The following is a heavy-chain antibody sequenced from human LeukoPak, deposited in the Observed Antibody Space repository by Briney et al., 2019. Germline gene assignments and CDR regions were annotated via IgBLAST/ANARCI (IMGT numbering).Heavy chain of an antibody. CDR3: ARGNSGYYDVDY. CDR2: IYYSGST. CDR1: GGSISSSSYY. V-gene: IGHV4-39*07. Sequence: SETLSLTCTVSGGSISSSSYYWGWIRQPPGKGLEWIGSIYYSGSTYYNPSLKSRVTISVDTSKNQFSLKLSSVTAADTAVYYCARGNSGYYDVDYWGQGTLVTVSS. D-gene: IGHD5-12*01. J-gene: IGHJ4*02.